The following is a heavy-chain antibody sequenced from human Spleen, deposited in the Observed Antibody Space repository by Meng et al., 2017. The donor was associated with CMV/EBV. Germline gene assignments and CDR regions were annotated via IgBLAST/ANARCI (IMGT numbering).Heavy chain of an antibody. Sequence: DYLIRWVRQAPGQGLEWMGWINPNGGDTNYPRKFQGRVTVTRDTAISTAYVELSRLRSDDTAVYYCARTLPNYYDSSGYSILYYFDYWGQGTLVTVSS. V-gene: IGHV1-2*02. D-gene: IGHD3-22*01. CDR2: INPNGGDT. J-gene: IGHJ4*02. CDR1: DYL. CDR3: ARTLPNYYDSSGYSILYYFDY.